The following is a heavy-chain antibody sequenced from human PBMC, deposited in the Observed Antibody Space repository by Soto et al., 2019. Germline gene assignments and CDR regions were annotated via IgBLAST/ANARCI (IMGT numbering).Heavy chain of an antibody. V-gene: IGHV3-21*01. CDR3: ARDREYQLLWGYYNYGMAV. D-gene: IGHD2-2*01. J-gene: IGHJ6*02. Sequence: GGSLRLSCAASGFTFSSYSMNWVRQAPGKGLEWVSSISSSSSYIYYADSVKGRFTISRDNAKNSLYLQRNSLRAEDTGVYYCARDREYQLLWGYYNYGMAVWGQGTTVTVS. CDR2: ISSSSSYI. CDR1: GFTFSSYS.